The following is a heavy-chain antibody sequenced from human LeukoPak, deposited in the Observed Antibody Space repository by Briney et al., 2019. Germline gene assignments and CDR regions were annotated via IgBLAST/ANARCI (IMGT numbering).Heavy chain of an antibody. J-gene: IGHJ4*02. D-gene: IGHD1-26*01. V-gene: IGHV3-7*01. CDR3: AKIYSHSVDY. CDR1: GFTFSSYA. CDR2: IKQDGSDK. Sequence: GGSLRLSCAASGFTFSSYAMHWVRQAPGKGLEWVANIKQDGSDKYYVDSVKGRFTISRDNAKNSLYLQINTLRAEDTAIYYCAKIYSHSVDYWGQGTLVTVSS.